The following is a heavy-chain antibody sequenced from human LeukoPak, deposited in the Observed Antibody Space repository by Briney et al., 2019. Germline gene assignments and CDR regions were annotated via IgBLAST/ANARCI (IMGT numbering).Heavy chain of an antibody. CDR1: GFTVSSNY. J-gene: IGHJ4*02. Sequence: GGSLRLSCAASGFTVSSNYMSWVRQAPGKGLEWVSVIYSGGSTYYADSVKGRFTISRDNAKNSLYLQMNSLRAEDTVVYYCARDQGGSWGQGTLVTVSS. V-gene: IGHV3-53*01. CDR3: ARDQGGS. CDR2: IYSGGST. D-gene: IGHD3-16*01.